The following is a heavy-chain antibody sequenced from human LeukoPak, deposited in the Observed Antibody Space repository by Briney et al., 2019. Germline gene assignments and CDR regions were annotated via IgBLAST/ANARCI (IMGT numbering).Heavy chain of an antibody. V-gene: IGHV3-11*04. CDR3: ARDQGSGWAEREYYFDY. CDR2: ISSSGSTI. Sequence: PSETLSLTCTVSGGSISSSSYYWGWIRQPPGKGLEWVSYISSSGSTIYYADSVKGRFTISRDNTKNSLYLQMNSLRAEDTAVYYCARDQGSGWAEREYYFDYWGQGTLVTVSS. CDR1: GGSISSSSYY. D-gene: IGHD6-19*01. J-gene: IGHJ4*02.